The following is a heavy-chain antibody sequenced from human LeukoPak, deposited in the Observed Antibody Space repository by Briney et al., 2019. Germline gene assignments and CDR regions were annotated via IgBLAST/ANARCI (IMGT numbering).Heavy chain of an antibody. Sequence: SETLSLTCTVSGGSINSYYWSWIRQPPGRGLEWIGSIHYSGSTSYNPSLRSRVTISVDTSKNQFSLKLSSVTAADTAVYYCALGGRYSGYETDYWGQGTLVTVSS. CDR3: ALGGRYSGYETDY. J-gene: IGHJ4*02. V-gene: IGHV4-59*01. CDR1: GGSINSYY. D-gene: IGHD5-12*01. CDR2: IHYSGST.